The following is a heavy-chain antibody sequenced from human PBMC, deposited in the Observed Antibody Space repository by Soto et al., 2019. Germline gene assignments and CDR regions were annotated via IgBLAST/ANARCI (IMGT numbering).Heavy chain of an antibody. V-gene: IGHV2-5*01. J-gene: IGHJ6*02. D-gene: IGHD6-19*01. Sequence: QITLKESGPTLVKPTQTLTLTCTFSGFSLSTSGVGVGWIRQPPGKALEWLALIYWNDDKLYSPSLKSRLTITPDTSKNQVVLTMTNMDPVDTATYYCARAGYSSGWYSDYYGMDVWGQGTPVTVSS. CDR1: GFSLSTSGVG. CDR2: IYWNDDK. CDR3: ARAGYSSGWYSDYYGMDV.